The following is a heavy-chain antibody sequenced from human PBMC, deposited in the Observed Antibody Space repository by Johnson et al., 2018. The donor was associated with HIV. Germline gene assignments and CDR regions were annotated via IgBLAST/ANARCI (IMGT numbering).Heavy chain of an antibody. V-gene: IGHV3-30*04. CDR2: ISYDGSNK. Sequence: QVQLVESGGGVVQPGRSLRLSCAASGFTFSSYAMHWVRQAPGKGLEWVAVISYDGSNKYYADSVKGRFTISRDNSKNTVYLQMNSLRAEDTAVYYCARDYYDSSGYHHAFDIGGQGTMVTVSS. CDR3: ARDYYDSSGYHHAFDI. D-gene: IGHD3-22*01. CDR1: GFTFSSYA. J-gene: IGHJ3*02.